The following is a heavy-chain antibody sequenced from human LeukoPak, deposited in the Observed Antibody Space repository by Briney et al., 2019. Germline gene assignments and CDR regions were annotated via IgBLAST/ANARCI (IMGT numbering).Heavy chain of an antibody. V-gene: IGHV1-46*01. CDR3: ARQGGYYDSSYLGIDY. J-gene: IGHJ4*02. Sequence: GASVKVSCKASGYTFTSSYMHWVRQAPGQGLEWMGIINPGGGTTSYAQKFQGRVTMTRDTSTSTVYMELSSLRSEDTAVYYCARQGGYYDSSYLGIDYWGQGTLVTVSS. CDR1: GYTFTSSY. D-gene: IGHD3-22*01. CDR2: INPGGGTT.